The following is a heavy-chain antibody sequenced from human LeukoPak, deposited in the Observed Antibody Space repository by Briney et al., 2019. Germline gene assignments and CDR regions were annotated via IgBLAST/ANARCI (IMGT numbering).Heavy chain of an antibody. CDR3: ARARQSYYDSSGYATSYYYYYYGMDV. Sequence: GASVKVSCKASGGTFSSYAISWVRQAPGQGLEWMGRIIPILGIANYAQKFQGRVTITADKSTSTAYMELSSLRSEDTAVYYCARARQSYYDSSGYATSYYYYYYGMDVWGQGTTVTVSS. D-gene: IGHD3-22*01. CDR1: GGTFSSYA. J-gene: IGHJ6*02. V-gene: IGHV1-69*04. CDR2: IIPILGIA.